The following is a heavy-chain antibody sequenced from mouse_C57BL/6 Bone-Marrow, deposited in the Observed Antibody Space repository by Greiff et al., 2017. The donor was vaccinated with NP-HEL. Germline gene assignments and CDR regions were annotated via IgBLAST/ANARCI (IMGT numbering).Heavy chain of an antibody. D-gene: IGHD1-1*01. CDR3: TRSGITTDY. V-gene: IGHV1-15*01. Sequence: QVQLKQSGAELVRPGASVTLSCKASGYTFTDYEMHWVKQTPVHGLEWIGAIDPETGGTAYNQKFKGKAILTADKSSSTAYMELRSLTSEDSAVYYCTRSGITTDYWGQGTTLTVSS. J-gene: IGHJ2*01. CDR2: IDPETGGT. CDR1: GYTFTDYE.